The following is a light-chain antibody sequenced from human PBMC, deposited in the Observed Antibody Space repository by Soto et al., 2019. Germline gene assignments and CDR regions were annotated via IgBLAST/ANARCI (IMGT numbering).Light chain of an antibody. CDR2: GGS. J-gene: IGKJ4*01. CDR3: QQYGSLLT. V-gene: IGKV3-20*01. Sequence: EIVLTQSPGTLSLSPGERATLSCRASQSVSSSYLAWYQQKPGQTPRLLIYGGSNRATGIPDRFSGSGSGTDITLTISRLEPEDFAVYYCQQYGSLLTFGGGTKVEIK. CDR1: QSVSSSY.